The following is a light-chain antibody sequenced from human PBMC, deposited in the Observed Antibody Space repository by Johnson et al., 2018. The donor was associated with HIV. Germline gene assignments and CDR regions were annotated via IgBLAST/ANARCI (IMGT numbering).Light chain of an antibody. J-gene: IGLJ1*01. CDR2: ENN. CDR1: SSNIGNNY. CDR3: GTLDTSLSAFV. V-gene: IGLV1-51*02. Sequence: QSVLTQPPSVSAAPGQKVTISCSGSSSNIGNNYVSWYQQLPGTAPKLLIYENNKRPLGIPDRFSGSKSGTSATLGITGLQTGDEADFYCGTLDTSLSAFVFVTGTKLTV.